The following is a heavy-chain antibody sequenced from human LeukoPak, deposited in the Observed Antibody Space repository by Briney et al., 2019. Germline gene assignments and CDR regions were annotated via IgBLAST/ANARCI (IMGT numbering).Heavy chain of an antibody. V-gene: IGHV4-34*01. Sequence: SETLSLTCAVYGGSFSGYCWSWIRQPPGKGLEWIGEINHSGSTNYNPSLKSRVTISVDTSKNQFSLKLSSVTAADTAVYYCARAGRVYYGSGSFDYWGQGTLVTVSS. CDR1: GGSFSGYC. J-gene: IGHJ4*02. CDR2: INHSGST. D-gene: IGHD3-10*01. CDR3: ARAGRVYYGSGSFDY.